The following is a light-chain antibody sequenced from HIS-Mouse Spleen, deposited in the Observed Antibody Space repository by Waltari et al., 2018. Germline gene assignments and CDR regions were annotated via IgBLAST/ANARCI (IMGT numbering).Light chain of an antibody. V-gene: IGLV2-23*01. Sequence: QSALTQPASVSGSPGQSITISCTGTSSDVGSYNLVSWYQQHPGKAPKLMIYEGSKRPSVVPNRLSGSKSGNTASLTISGLQAEDEADYYCCSYAGSSTWVFGGGTKLTVL. CDR3: CSYAGSSTWV. CDR2: EGS. J-gene: IGLJ3*02. CDR1: SSDVGSYNL.